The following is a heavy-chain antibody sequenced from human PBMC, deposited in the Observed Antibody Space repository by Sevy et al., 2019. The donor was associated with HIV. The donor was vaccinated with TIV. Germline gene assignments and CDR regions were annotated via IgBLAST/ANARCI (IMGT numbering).Heavy chain of an antibody. CDR3: VRAIGAAGSY. Sequence: GGSLRLYCEASGFSFSSYWMSWVRQAPGKGLEWVANIKEDGSMIYYVDSVKGRFTISRDNAKNSVYLQMTSLRAEDAALYYCVRAIGAAGSYWGQGTLVTVSS. CDR1: GFSFSSYW. V-gene: IGHV3-7*01. CDR2: IKEDGSMI. J-gene: IGHJ4*02. D-gene: IGHD6-13*01.